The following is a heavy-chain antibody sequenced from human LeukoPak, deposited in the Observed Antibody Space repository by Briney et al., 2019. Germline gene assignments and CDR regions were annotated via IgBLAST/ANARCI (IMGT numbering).Heavy chain of an antibody. J-gene: IGHJ4*02. CDR2: INPNSGGT. D-gene: IGHD1-26*01. CDR3: ARAEGAFRVDY. CDR1: GYTFTDYY. Sequence: ASVKVSCKTSGYTFTDYYMHWVRQAPGQGLEWMGWINPNSGGTNYAQKFQGRVTMTRDTSISTAYMELSRLRSDDTAVYYCARAEGAFRVDYWGQGTLVTVSS. V-gene: IGHV1-2*02.